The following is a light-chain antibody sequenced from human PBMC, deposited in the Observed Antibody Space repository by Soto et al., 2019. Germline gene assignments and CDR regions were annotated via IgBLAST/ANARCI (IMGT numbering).Light chain of an antibody. CDR3: QQSYTTPLT. CDR2: AAS. J-gene: IGKJ4*01. Sequence: DIQRTQYPSSLSASVGDRFTSTGRASQSISSYLNWYQQKPGKARELLIYAASYLGNGVTSRFSGSGSGTYFTLTISSLQPEDLATYYCQQSYTTPLTFGGVTQVEIK. V-gene: IGKV1-39*01. CDR1: QSISSY.